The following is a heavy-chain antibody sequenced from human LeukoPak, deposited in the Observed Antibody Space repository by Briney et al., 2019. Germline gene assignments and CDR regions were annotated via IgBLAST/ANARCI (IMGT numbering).Heavy chain of an antibody. CDR3: ARQYCSGGTCLDDAFDI. J-gene: IGHJ3*02. CDR1: GYSFTSYW. CDR2: IDPSDSYT. D-gene: IGHD2-15*01. V-gene: IGHV5-10-1*01. Sequence: GESLRISCKGSGYSFTSYWISWVRQMPGKGLEWMGRIDPSDSYTKYSPSFQGHVTISADKSISTAYLQWSSLKASDTAVYYCARQYCSGGTCLDDAFDIWGQGTMVTVSS.